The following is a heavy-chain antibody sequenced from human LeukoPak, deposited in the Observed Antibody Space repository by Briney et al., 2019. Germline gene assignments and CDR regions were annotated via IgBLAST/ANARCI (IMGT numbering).Heavy chain of an antibody. Sequence: GGSLRLSCIASGFTVSNNYMSWVRQAPGKGLEWVSVIYSGGSTSYADSVKGRFTISRDNSKNSLYLQVNSLRAEDTAVYYCARFSPGGYGDYWGQGTLVTVSS. J-gene: IGHJ4*02. CDR2: IYSGGST. V-gene: IGHV3-66*01. CDR3: ARFSPGGYGDY. D-gene: IGHD2-8*02. CDR1: GFTVSNNY.